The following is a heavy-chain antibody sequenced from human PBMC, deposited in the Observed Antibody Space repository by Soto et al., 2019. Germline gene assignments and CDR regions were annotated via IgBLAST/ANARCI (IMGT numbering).Heavy chain of an antibody. Sequence: EVQLVESGGGLVKPGGSLRLSCAASGFTFSSYSMNWVRQAPGKGLEWVSSISSSSSYIYYADSVKGRFTISRDNAKNSLYLQMNSLRAEDTAVYYCARSWGGTYWYFDLWGRGPLVTVSS. J-gene: IGHJ2*01. D-gene: IGHD7-27*01. CDR1: GFTFSSYS. V-gene: IGHV3-21*01. CDR2: ISSSSSYI. CDR3: ARSWGGTYWYFDL.